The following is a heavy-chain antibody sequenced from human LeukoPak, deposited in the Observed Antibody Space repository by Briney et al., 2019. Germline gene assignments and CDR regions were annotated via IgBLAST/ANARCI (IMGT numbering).Heavy chain of an antibody. Sequence: GGSLRLSCAASGFTFSSYGMHWVRQAPGKGLEWVAVMSYDGSNKYYADSVKGRFTISRDNSKNTLYLQMNSLRAEDTAVYYCAKDIRIAAAGTATDYFDSWGQGTLVTVSS. CDR3: AKDIRIAAAGTATDYFDS. CDR1: GFTFSSYG. J-gene: IGHJ4*02. D-gene: IGHD6-13*01. V-gene: IGHV3-30*18. CDR2: MSYDGSNK.